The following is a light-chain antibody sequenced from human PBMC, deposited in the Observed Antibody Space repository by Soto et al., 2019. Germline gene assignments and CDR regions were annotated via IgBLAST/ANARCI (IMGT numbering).Light chain of an antibody. J-gene: IGKJ1*01. Sequence: EIVMTLSPAALSVSPGGRATLYCVYSQSISGSLAWYQQKPGQPPRLLIYGASTRAAGFPARFSGSGSGTDFTLTISSLQSEDFAVYYCQQYDNWPWTFGQGTKVDTK. V-gene: IGKV3-15*01. CDR3: QQYDNWPWT. CDR2: GAS. CDR1: QSISGS.